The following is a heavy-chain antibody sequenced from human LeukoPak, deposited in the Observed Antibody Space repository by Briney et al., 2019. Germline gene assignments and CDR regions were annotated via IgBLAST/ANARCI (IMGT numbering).Heavy chain of an antibody. Sequence: GGSLRLSCAASGFTFSNYAMSWVRQAPGKGLEWVSYISSSGSTIYYADSVKGRFTISRDNAKNSLYLQMNSLRAEDTAVYYRARTSYDSSGYNFDYWGQGTLVTVSS. D-gene: IGHD3-22*01. V-gene: IGHV3-48*03. CDR3: ARTSYDSSGYNFDY. CDR1: GFTFSNYA. CDR2: ISSSGSTI. J-gene: IGHJ4*02.